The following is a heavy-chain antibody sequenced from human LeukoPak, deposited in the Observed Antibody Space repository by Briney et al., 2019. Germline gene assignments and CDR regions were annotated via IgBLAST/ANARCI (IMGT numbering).Heavy chain of an antibody. V-gene: IGHV4-4*02. D-gene: IGHD3-3*01. J-gene: IGHJ4*02. CDR2: VHLDGRT. CDR3: AREGGFYRPLDY. CDR1: GGSVINTNW. Sequence: SGTLSLTCGVSGGSVINTNWWTWVRQPPGKGLEWIGEVHLDGRTNYNPSLESRLTMSVDVSENQVSLKLTSVTAADTAVYYCAREGGFYRPLDYSGQGALVTVSS.